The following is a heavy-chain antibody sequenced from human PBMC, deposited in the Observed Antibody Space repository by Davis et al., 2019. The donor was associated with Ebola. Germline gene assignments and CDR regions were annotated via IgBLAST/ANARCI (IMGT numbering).Heavy chain of an antibody. CDR2: INHSGST. V-gene: IGHV4-34*01. CDR1: GGSFSGYY. CDR3: ARGGAGITDQFNASAYYYYGMDV. D-gene: IGHD6-13*01. Sequence: MPAGSLTLSCAVYGGSFSGYYWSWIRQPPGKGLEWIGEINHSGSTNYNPSLKSRVTISVDTSKNQFSLKLSSVTAADTAVYYCARGGAGITDQFNASAYYYYGMDVWGKGTTVTVSS. J-gene: IGHJ6*04.